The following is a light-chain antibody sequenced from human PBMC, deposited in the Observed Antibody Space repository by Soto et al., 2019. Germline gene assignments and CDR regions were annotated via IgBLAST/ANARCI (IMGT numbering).Light chain of an antibody. CDR3: QKYNSAPWT. CDR1: QGISND. V-gene: IGKV1-27*01. CDR2: AAS. J-gene: IGKJ1*01. Sequence: DIQMTQSPSSLSASVGDRVTITCRASQGISNDLAWYQQKPGKVPKLLIYAASTLQAGAASRFRGSGSGTDFTLTNSSLQPEDVATYYCQKYNSAPWTFAQGTKVELK.